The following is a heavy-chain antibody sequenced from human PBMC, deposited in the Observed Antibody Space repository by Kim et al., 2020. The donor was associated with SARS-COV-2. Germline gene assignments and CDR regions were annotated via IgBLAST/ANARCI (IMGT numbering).Heavy chain of an antibody. CDR3: TRDPRAADY. J-gene: IGHJ4*02. Sequence: GGSLRPSCAGSGFTFSDYYMTWIRQAPGKGLESLSYISGNSRDTNYADSVRGRFTISRDNTKNSLYLQMNSLRVEDTAVYYCTRDPRAADYWGQGTLVT. D-gene: IGHD6-25*01. V-gene: IGHV3-11*05. CDR1: GFTFSDYY. CDR2: ISGNSRDT.